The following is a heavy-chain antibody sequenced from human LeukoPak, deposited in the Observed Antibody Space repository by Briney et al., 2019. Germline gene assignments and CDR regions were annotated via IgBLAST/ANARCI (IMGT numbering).Heavy chain of an antibody. CDR3: ARSSGWVDC. CDR2: ISGSGGST. Sequence: GGSLRLSCAASGFTFSSYAMSWVRQAPGKGLEWVSAISGSGGSTHYADSVKGRFTISRDNAKNTLYLQMNSRRAEDTAVYYCARSSGWVDCWGQGTLVTVSS. J-gene: IGHJ5*01. CDR1: GFTFSSYA. V-gene: IGHV3-23*01. D-gene: IGHD6-19*01.